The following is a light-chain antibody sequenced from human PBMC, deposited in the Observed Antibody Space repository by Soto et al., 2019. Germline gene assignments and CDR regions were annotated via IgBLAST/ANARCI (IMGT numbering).Light chain of an antibody. J-gene: IGKJ1*01. CDR1: QSISSY. CDR3: QQYNSYWT. CDR2: AAS. V-gene: IGKV1-5*02. Sequence: SQLTQSPSSLSASLGDRVTIICRASQSISSYLNWYQQKPGKTPKLLIYAASSLQSGVPSRFSCGGSGTEFTLTISRLQPDDFATDYCQQYNSYWTVGPGTKVEIK.